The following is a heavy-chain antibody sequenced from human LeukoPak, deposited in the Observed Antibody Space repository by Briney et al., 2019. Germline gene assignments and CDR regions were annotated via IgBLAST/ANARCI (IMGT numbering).Heavy chain of an antibody. CDR3: ARLSNYGILTGNSWFDS. J-gene: IGHJ5*01. Sequence: SETLSLTCTVSGGSISSYYWSWIRQPPGEGLEWIGYIYYSGSTNYNPSLKSRVTMSVDTSKNQFSLKLSSVAAADTAVYYCARLSNYGILTGNSWFDSWGQGTLVTVSS. CDR2: IYYSGST. CDR1: GGSISSYY. D-gene: IGHD3-9*01. V-gene: IGHV4-59*08.